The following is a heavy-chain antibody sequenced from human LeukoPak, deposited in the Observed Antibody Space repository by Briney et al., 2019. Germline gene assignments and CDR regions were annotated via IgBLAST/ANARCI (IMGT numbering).Heavy chain of an antibody. CDR2: IYYSVST. V-gene: IGHV4-59*01. D-gene: IGHD6-19*01. J-gene: IGHJ5*02. Sequence: SETLSLTCTVSGGSLSSYYWRWIRHPPRKGMEWIGYIYYSVSTNYNPSLKSRATIPVDTSKNQFSLKLSSVTAADTAVHYCARDWYSSGWSNWFDPWGQGTLVTVSS. CDR1: GGSLSSYY. CDR3: ARDWYSSGWSNWFDP.